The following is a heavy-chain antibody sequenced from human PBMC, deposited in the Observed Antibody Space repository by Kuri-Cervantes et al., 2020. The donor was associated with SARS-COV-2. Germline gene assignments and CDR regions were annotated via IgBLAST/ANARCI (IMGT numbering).Heavy chain of an antibody. CDR3: ARDSHESTGYYYGMDV. Sequence: GESLKISCAASGFTFSGHWIHWVRQAPGKGLVWVSRINPDGSYTNNADSVKGRFTLSRDNAKNMLFLQMNSLRAEDTAVYYCARDSHESTGYYYGMDVWGQGTTVTVSS. J-gene: IGHJ6*02. D-gene: IGHD2-2*01. CDR1: GFTFSGHW. CDR2: INPDGSYT. V-gene: IGHV3-74*01.